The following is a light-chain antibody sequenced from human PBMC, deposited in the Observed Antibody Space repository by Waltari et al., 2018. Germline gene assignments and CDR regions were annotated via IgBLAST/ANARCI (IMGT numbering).Light chain of an antibody. J-gene: IGLJ2*01. Sequence: QFALTQPASVSGSPGQSIAISCPGTSSDVGNYNVISWYQQHPGKAPKFLIYEATKRPSGVSDRFSGSKSGNTATLTISGLQAEDEADYYCCSYAGSDTVAFGGGTKVTVL. CDR3: CSYAGSDTVA. V-gene: IGLV2-23*01. CDR2: EAT. CDR1: SSDVGNYNV.